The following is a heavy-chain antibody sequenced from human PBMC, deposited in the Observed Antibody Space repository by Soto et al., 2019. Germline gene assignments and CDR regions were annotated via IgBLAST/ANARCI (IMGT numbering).Heavy chain of an antibody. J-gene: IGHJ4*02. Sequence: EVQLLESGGGLVQPGGSLRLSCAASGFTFSSQAMSWVRQAPGKGLEWVSGIRVRGGRTYYADSVKGRFTISRDDPRNTLYLQMSSLRAEDTAVYYCAKGGSSWYGFDYWGQGTLVTVSS. CDR1: GFTFSSQA. V-gene: IGHV3-23*01. CDR3: AKGGSSWYGFDY. CDR2: IRVRGGRT. D-gene: IGHD6-13*01.